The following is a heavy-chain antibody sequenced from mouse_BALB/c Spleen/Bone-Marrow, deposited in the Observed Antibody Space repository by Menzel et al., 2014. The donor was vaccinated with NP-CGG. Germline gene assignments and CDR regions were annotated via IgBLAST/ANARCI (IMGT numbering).Heavy chain of an antibody. CDR1: GFTFSSFG. CDR3: AGKGVMYEHYYAIDY. Sequence: EVKLVESGGGLVQPGGSRKLSCAASGFTFSSFGMHWVRQAPEKGLEWVAYISNGSSTIYYADTVKGRFTISRDNPKNTLFLQMTSLMSEDTAMLYCAGKGVMYEHYYAIDYWGQGTPVTVSS. D-gene: IGHD2-10*02. CDR2: ISNGSSTI. J-gene: IGHJ4*01. V-gene: IGHV5-17*02.